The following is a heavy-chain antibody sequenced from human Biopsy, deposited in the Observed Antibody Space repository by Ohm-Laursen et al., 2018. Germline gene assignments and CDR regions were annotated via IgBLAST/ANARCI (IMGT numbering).Heavy chain of an antibody. CDR3: ARDRMVTIITLVRADTFDI. D-gene: IGHD3-10*01. V-gene: IGHV1-2*02. CDR2: VNPNSGAT. CDR1: GYTFTNYG. Sequence: GSSVKVSCKASGYTFTNYGISWVRQAPGQGLEWMGWVNPNSGATNYAQKFQGRVTMTSDTSISTAYIELRRLISDDTAVYFCARDRMVTIITLVRADTFDIWGQGTLVSVSS. J-gene: IGHJ3*02.